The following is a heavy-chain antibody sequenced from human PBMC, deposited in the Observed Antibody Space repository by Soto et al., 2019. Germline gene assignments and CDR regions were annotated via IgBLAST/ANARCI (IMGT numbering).Heavy chain of an antibody. CDR3: ARPSGPSVEFDF. CDR1: GYTFTRYH. V-gene: IGHV1-46*01. J-gene: IGHJ4*02. D-gene: IGHD5-12*01. Sequence: QLQLVQSGAEVKKPGASVKVSCQASGYTFTRYHVHWVRQAPTQGFQWRGTIDPRTGTTTYAQKFQGRVTMTTDTSTNTVYMDLSSLTSEDTAVYYCARPSGPSVEFDFWGQGTLVTVSS. CDR2: IDPRTGTT.